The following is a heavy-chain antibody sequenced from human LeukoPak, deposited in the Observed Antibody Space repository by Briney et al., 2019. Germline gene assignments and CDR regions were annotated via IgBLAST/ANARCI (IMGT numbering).Heavy chain of an antibody. D-gene: IGHD3-9*01. J-gene: IGHJ4*02. V-gene: IGHV3-21*01. CDR3: ARVDYDISTGYQTYFKY. Sequence: GGSLRLSCAASGFTFSNYTMTWVRQAPGRGLEWVSSLSSSSIYMNHADSVKGRFTISRDNAKNSLYLQMNSLRAEDTAVYYCARVDYDISTGYQTYFKYWGQGTLVTVSS. CDR1: GFTFSNYT. CDR2: LSSSSIYM.